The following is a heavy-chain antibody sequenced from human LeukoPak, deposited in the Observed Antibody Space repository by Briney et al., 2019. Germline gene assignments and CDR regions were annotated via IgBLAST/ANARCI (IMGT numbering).Heavy chain of an antibody. CDR1: GFTFSSYA. V-gene: IGHV3-30*04. D-gene: IGHD6-13*01. CDR3: AKASYSSSWYFDGDFDY. Sequence: PGGSLRLSCAASGFTFSSYAMSWVRQAPGKGLEWVAVISYDGSNKYYADSVKGRFTISRDNSKNTLYLQMNSLRAEDTAVYYCAKASYSSSWYFDGDFDYWGQGTLVTVSS. CDR2: ISYDGSNK. J-gene: IGHJ4*02.